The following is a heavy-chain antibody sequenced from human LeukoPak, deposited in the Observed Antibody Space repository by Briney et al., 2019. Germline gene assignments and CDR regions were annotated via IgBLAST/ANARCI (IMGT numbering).Heavy chain of an antibody. J-gene: IGHJ4*02. CDR3: ARGFRSVTTWGYFDY. Sequence: GGSLRLSCAASGFTVSTNYMSWVRQAPGKGLEWVSLIYSGGGTYYADSVKGRFTISRDNSRNALYLQMNSLRVDDTAVYYCARGFRSVTTWGYFDYWGQGALVTVSS. V-gene: IGHV3-66*01. CDR1: GFTVSTNY. CDR2: IYSGGGT. D-gene: IGHD4-17*01.